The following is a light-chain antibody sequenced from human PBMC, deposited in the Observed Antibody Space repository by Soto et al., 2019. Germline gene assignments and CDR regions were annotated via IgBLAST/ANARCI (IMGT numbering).Light chain of an antibody. CDR1: QSICSD. Sequence: EIVLTQSPATLSLSPGERATLSCRASQSICSDLAWYQQKPGQAPRLFIYDASNRVTGIPARFRGSGSGTDFTLTISTLEPEDFAVYYCQQRSSWPRTFGQGTKVEIK. CDR3: QQRSSWPRT. J-gene: IGKJ1*01. V-gene: IGKV3-11*01. CDR2: DAS.